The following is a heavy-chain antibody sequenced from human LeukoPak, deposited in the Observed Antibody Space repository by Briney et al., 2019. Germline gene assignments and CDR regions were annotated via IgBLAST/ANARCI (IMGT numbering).Heavy chain of an antibody. Sequence: GSLRLSCAASGFTFNTYTMNWVRQAPGKGLEWVSSISTSSSYIYYADSVKGRFTISRDNSKNTLYLQMNSLRAEDTAVYYCAKDLTTVTSQGDYWGQGTLVTVSS. J-gene: IGHJ4*02. CDR2: ISTSSSYI. V-gene: IGHV3-21*01. CDR1: GFTFNTYT. CDR3: AKDLTTVTSQGDY. D-gene: IGHD4-17*01.